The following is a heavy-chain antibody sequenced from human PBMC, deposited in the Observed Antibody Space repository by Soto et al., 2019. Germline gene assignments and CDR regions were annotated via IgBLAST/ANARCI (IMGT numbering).Heavy chain of an antibody. CDR1: GFTFSSYG. CDR2: IWYDGSNK. J-gene: IGHJ3*02. Sequence: PGGSLRLSCAASGFTFSSYGMHWFRQAPGKGLEWVAVIWYDGSNKYYADSVKGRFTISRDNSKNTLYLQMNSPRAEDTAVYYCASSSGSYPHDAFDIWGQGTMVTVSS. V-gene: IGHV3-33*01. D-gene: IGHD1-26*01. CDR3: ASSSGSYPHDAFDI.